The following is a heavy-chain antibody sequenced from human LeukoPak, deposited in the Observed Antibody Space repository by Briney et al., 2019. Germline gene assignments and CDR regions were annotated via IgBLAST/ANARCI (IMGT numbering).Heavy chain of an antibody. CDR2: INPADSDS. V-gene: IGHV5-51*01. D-gene: IGHD3-10*01. CDR3: ARRITMVRGVDTFDI. CDR1: GYSFTSYW. Sequence: GESLKISCKGSGYSFTSYWIGWVRQMPGKGLEWMGIINPADSDSRDSPSFQGQVTISADKSMSIAYLQWSSLKASDTAMYYCARRITMVRGVDTFDIWGQGTVVTVSS. J-gene: IGHJ3*02.